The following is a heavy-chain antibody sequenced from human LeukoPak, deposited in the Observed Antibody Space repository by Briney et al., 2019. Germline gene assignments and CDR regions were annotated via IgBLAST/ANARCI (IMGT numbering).Heavy chain of an antibody. J-gene: IGHJ3*02. CDR1: GFTFSSYA. V-gene: IGHV3-64*01. CDR2: ISSNGGST. Sequence: GGSLRLSCAASGFTFSSYAMHWVRQAPGKGLEYVSAISSNGGSTYYANSVKGRFTISRDNSKNTLYLQMGSLRAEDTAVYYCAVSGGSIAVAGNIWGQGTMVTVSS. CDR3: AVSGGSIAVAGNI. D-gene: IGHD6-19*01.